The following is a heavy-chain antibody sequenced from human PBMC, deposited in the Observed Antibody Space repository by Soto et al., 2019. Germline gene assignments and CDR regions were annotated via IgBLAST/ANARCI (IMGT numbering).Heavy chain of an antibody. Sequence: QITLKESGPTLVKPTQPLTLTCTFSGFSISSSGMGVGWIRQPPGKALEWLALIYWDDDKRYSPSLKSRLTITKDTSKNQVVLTMTNMDPVDTATYYCAHRQRGEDSYGYGYWGQGALVTVSS. CDR1: GFSISSSGMG. CDR3: AHRQRGEDSYGYGY. CDR2: IYWDDDK. J-gene: IGHJ4*02. V-gene: IGHV2-5*02. D-gene: IGHD5-18*01.